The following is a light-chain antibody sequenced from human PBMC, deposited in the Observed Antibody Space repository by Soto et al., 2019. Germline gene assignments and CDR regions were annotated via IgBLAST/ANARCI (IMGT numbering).Light chain of an antibody. CDR3: RQYVSYPVT. CDR2: KAS. V-gene: IGKV1-5*03. J-gene: IGKJ4*01. CDR1: QSISNS. Sequence: DIQMTQSPSTLSASVGDRVTITCRASQSISNSFAWYQQKPGKAPNLLIYKASILQSGVPSRFSGSGSGTEFTLTLSSLQPDDFATYYCRQYVSYPVTFGGGTKVEMK.